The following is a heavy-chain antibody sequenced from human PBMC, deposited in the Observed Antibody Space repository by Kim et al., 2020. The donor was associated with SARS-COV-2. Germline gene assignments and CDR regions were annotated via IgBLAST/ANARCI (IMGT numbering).Heavy chain of an antibody. CDR1: GGAFTDYV. D-gene: IGHD3-10*01. CDR2: VIPANGVT. J-gene: IGHJ4*02. V-gene: IGHV1-69*10. Sequence: SVKVSCEVSGGAFTDYVITWVRQAPGQGPEWMGAVIPANGVTSYSQKFQGSVTITADRYTTTAFLELSSLRSEDTAVYYCARGGSGNFYSFVHWGQGTLVSVSS. CDR3: ARGGSGNFYSFVH.